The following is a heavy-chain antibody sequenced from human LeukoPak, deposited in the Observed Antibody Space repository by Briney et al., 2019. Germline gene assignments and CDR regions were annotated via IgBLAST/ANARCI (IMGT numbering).Heavy chain of an antibody. D-gene: IGHD2-2*01. CDR1: GFTFSTDW. CDR2: IKQDGSEK. J-gene: IGHJ4*02. Sequence: GGSLRLSCAASGFTFSTDWMSWVRQAPGKGLEWVANIKQDGSEKYYVDSVKGRFTISRDNAKNSLYLQMNSLRAEDPAVYYCAREFCSSTSCYFDYWGQGTLVTVSS. V-gene: IGHV3-7*01. CDR3: AREFCSSTSCYFDY.